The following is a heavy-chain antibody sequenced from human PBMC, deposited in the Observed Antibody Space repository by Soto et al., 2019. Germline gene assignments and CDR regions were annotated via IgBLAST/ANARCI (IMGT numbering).Heavy chain of an antibody. D-gene: IGHD2-15*01. CDR3: ARDDWSGGSCYLGDY. J-gene: IGHJ4*02. CDR2: ISAYNGNT. V-gene: IGHV1-18*01. Sequence: QVQLVQSGAEVKNPGALVKVSCKASGYTFTSYGISWVRQAPGQGLAWMGWISAYNGNTNYAQKFQGRVTMTTDTSTSTDYLELRSGRSDDTAVYYCARDDWSGGSCYLGDYWGQGTLVTVSS. CDR1: GYTFTSYG.